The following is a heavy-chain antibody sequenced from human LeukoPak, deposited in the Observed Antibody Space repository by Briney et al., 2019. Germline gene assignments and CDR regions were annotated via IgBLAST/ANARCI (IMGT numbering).Heavy chain of an antibody. V-gene: IGHV4-30-2*01. CDR3: ARGLSGMVTAFDI. CDR2: IYHSGST. J-gene: IGHJ3*02. Sequence: PSETLSLTCAVSGGSISSGGYSWSWIRQPPGKGLEWIGYIYHSGSTYYNPSLKSRVTISVGRSKNQFSLKLSSVTAADTAVYHCARGLSGMVTAFDIWGQGTMVTVSS. D-gene: IGHD5-18*01. CDR1: GGSISSGGYS.